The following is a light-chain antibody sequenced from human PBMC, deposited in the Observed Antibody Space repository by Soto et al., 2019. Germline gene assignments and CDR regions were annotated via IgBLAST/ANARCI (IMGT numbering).Light chain of an antibody. CDR3: TSYTGVSALDV. CDR2: AVT. J-gene: IGLJ1*01. V-gene: IGLV2-14*03. CDR1: SRDGGNYNY. Sequence: QSVLTQPASVAGSPGQSITISCTGTSRDGGNYNYVSWYQQYPGTAPKLLIYAVTHRPSGVSNRVSGSKSGNTASLTISGLQAADEVDYYCTSYTGVSALDVFGPGTKLTDL.